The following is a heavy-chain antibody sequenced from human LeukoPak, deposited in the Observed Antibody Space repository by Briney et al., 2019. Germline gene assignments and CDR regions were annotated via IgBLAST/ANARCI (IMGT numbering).Heavy chain of an antibody. D-gene: IGHD2-2*01. J-gene: IGHJ5*02. Sequence: PSETLSLTSAVYGWSFNDYYWNWIRQPPGKGLEWSGEINARGDTNFNPSLKSRVTISVDTSKSQFSMRLTSLLAADTAVYYCARGQVPAARGYNWFDPWGQGTLVTVSS. CDR3: ARGQVPAARGYNWFDP. CDR1: GWSFNDYY. CDR2: INARGDT. V-gene: IGHV4-34*01.